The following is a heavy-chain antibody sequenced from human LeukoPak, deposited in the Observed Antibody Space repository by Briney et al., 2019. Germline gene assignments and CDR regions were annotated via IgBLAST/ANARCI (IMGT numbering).Heavy chain of an antibody. CDR2: IHYSGST. CDR1: GGSISISTYF. V-gene: IGHV4-39*07. Sequence: SETLSLTCSVSGGSISISTYFWGWIRQPPGKGLEWIGSIHYSGSTYSNPSLKSRVTISVDTSKNQFSLKMSSVTAADTAVYYCARVISYYYYMDVWGKGTTVTVSS. D-gene: IGHD2/OR15-2a*01. J-gene: IGHJ6*03. CDR3: ARVISYYYYMDV.